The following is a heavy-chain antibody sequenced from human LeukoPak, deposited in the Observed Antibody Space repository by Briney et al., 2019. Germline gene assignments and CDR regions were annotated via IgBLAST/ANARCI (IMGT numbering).Heavy chain of an antibody. D-gene: IGHD3-9*01. V-gene: IGHV3-48*03. CDR2: ISDSGSPI. CDR3: ARQTLGATGYSAFDF. CDR1: GFTFSSHE. Sequence: PGGSLRLSCAASGFTFSSHEMNWVRQAPGKGLGWVSYISDSGSPIYYADSVKGRFTVSRDNAKNSLYLQMNSLRAEDTALYYCARQTLGATGYSAFDFWGQGTLVTVSS. J-gene: IGHJ3*01.